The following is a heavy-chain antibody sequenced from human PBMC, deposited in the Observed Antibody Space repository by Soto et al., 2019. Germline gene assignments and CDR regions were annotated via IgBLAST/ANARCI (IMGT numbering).Heavy chain of an antibody. V-gene: IGHV2-5*02. CDR1: GFSLTTSGVG. CDR2: IYWDDDK. D-gene: IGHD3-3*01. Sequence: QITLNESGPTLVKPTQTLTLTCTFSGFSLTTSGVGVGWIRQSPGKAPEWLALIYWDDDKRYSPSLKSRLTITKYPSKNRVVLTMANLDTADTATYYCAHRVLRTVFGLVTTTAIYFDFWGQGTPVAVSS. CDR3: AHRVLRTVFGLVTTTAIYFDF. J-gene: IGHJ4*02.